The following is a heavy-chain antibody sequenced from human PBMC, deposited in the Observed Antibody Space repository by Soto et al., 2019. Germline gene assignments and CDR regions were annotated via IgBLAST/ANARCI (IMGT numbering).Heavy chain of an antibody. CDR1: GFTFSSYG. CDR3: VRVLKYGRSGYYYYYMDV. V-gene: IGHV3-30*03. D-gene: IGHD2-15*01. CDR2: ISYDGSNK. Sequence: PGGSLRLSCAASGFTFSSYGMHWVRQAPGKGLEWVAVISYDGSNKYYADSVKGRFTISRDNSKNTLYLQMNSLRAEDTAVYYCVRVLKYGRSGYYYYYMDVWGKGTTVTVSS. J-gene: IGHJ6*03.